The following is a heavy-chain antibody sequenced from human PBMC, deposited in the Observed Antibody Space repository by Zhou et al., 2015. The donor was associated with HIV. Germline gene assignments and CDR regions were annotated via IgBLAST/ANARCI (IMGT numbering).Heavy chain of an antibody. V-gene: IGHV3-7*01. J-gene: IGHJ4*02. CDR2: IKYDGSES. D-gene: IGHD3-9*01. CDR3: ATRARYFDWLLYFDY. Sequence: DVQLVESGGGLVRPGGSLRLSCAVSGLTFNQYWMSWIRQAPGRGLECVANIKYDGSESYYVDSVKGRFTISRDNRKKSLFLQMNSLRADDTAVYYCATRARYFDWLLYFDYWGQGALVTVSS. CDR1: GLTFNQYW.